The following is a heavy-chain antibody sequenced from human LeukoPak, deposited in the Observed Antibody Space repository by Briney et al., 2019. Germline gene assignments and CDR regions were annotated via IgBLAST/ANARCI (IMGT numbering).Heavy chain of an antibody. D-gene: IGHD2-15*01. J-gene: IGHJ4*02. CDR1: GGSISSYY. V-gene: IGHV4-4*07. Sequence: SETLSLTCTVSGGSISSYYWSWIRQPAGKGLEWIGRIYTSGSTNYNPSLKSRVTMSVDTSKNQFSLKLSSVTAADTAVYYCARGPCSGGSCYSRSPPENYFDYWGQGTLVTVSS. CDR3: ARGPCSGGSCYSRSPPENYFDY. CDR2: IYTSGST.